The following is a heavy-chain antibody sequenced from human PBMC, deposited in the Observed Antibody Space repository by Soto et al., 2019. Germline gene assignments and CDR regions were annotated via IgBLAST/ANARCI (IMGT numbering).Heavy chain of an antibody. D-gene: IGHD1-7*01. CDR3: ARSSRYNWNSGELDY. CDR1: GYTFTGYY. V-gene: IGHV1-2*02. J-gene: IGHJ4*02. CDR2: INPNSGGT. Sequence: GESLKISCKASGYTFTGYYMHWVRQAPGQGLEWVGWINPNSGGTNYAQKFQGRVTMNRDTSISSAYMEMSRLRCDDAAVYYCARSSRYNWNSGELDYWGQGTLVTVSS.